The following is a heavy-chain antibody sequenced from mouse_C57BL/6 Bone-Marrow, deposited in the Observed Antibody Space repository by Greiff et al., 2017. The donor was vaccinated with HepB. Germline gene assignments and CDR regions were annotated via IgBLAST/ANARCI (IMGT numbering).Heavy chain of an antibody. CDR3: ATHEEYGHYHF. D-gene: IGHD2-10*02. J-gene: IGHJ2*02. CDR1: GYTFTEYT. Sequence: VQLQQSGAELVKPGASVKLSCKASGYTFTEYTIHWVKQRSGQGLEWIGWFYPGSGSIMYKEKFKDKATLTADKSSSTVYMALSRLTSEVSAVYFCATHEEYGHYHFWAQDTSLTVSS. V-gene: IGHV1-62-2*01. CDR2: FYPGSGSI.